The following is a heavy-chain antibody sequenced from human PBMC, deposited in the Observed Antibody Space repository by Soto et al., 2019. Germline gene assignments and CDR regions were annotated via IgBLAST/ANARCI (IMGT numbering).Heavy chain of an antibody. CDR2: ILPIFNTA. J-gene: IGHJ4*01. D-gene: IGHD5-18*01. Sequence: GASVKVSFKASGGAFSSNAISWVRQAPGQGPEWMGGILPIFNTANYAQNFQGRVTITADESTSTSYMELTSLKSEDTAIYYCATGGRGYSSSSPRFYFEYWGQGTLVTVSS. CDR1: GGAFSSNA. CDR3: ATGGRGYSSSSPRFYFEY. V-gene: IGHV1-69*13.